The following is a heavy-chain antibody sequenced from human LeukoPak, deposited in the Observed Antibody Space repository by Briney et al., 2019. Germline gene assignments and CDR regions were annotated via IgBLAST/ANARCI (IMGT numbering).Heavy chain of an antibody. CDR1: GGSISSYY. CDR2: IYYSGST. J-gene: IGHJ4*02. V-gene: IGHV4-59*01. Sequence: SETLSLTCTVSGGSISSYYWSWIRQPPGKGLEWIGYIYYSGSTNYNPSLKSRVTISVDTSKNQFSLKLSSVTAADTAVYYCARSPPGITFGGVIVIDPTYFDYWGQGTLVTVSP. D-gene: IGHD3-16*02. CDR3: ARSPPGITFGGVIVIDPTYFDY.